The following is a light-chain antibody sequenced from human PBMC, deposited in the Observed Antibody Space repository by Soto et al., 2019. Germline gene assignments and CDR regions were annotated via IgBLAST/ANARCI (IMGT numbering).Light chain of an antibody. CDR2: GVS. Sequence: DIVMTQSPGTLSVSPGERATLSCRASQSVSSNLAWYQQKPGQAPRLLIYGVSTRATGIPARFSGSGSGTEFTLTISSLQSEDFAVYYCQQYNNWPLTFGGGTKVDIK. V-gene: IGKV3-15*01. J-gene: IGKJ4*01. CDR1: QSVSSN. CDR3: QQYNNWPLT.